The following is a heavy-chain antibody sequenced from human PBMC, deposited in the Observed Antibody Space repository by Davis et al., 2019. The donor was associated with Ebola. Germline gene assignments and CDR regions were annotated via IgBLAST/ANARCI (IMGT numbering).Heavy chain of an antibody. CDR3: ARRGAYFDTSGYYFLFDY. CDR2: INHSGSS. D-gene: IGHD3-22*01. Sequence: MPSETLSLTCAVYGGSFSNYYWSWIRQPPGKGLEWIGEINHSGSSSHNPSLKSRVTISVDTSKNQFSLKLTSVTAADTAVYYCARRGAYFDTSGYYFLFDYWGQGTLVTVSS. V-gene: IGHV4-34*01. J-gene: IGHJ4*02. CDR1: GGSFSNYY.